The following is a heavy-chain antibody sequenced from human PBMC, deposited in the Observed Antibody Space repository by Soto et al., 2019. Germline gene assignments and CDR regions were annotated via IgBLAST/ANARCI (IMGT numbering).Heavy chain of an antibody. CDR3: AKGGKQREDH. Sequence: QVQLVESWGGVVQPGRSLRLSCAASGFTFISYGMHRVGQGHGKGLEWVAVISYDGSNKYYADSVKGLFTISRDNSKNTLYLQMNSLRAEDTDVYSSAKGGKQREDHWGQGTLVTVSS. J-gene: IGHJ4*02. CDR2: ISYDGSNK. V-gene: IGHV3-30*18. D-gene: IGHD6-25*01. CDR1: GFTFISYG.